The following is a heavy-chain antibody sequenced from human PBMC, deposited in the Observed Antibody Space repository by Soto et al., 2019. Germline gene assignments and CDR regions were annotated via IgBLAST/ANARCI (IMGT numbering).Heavy chain of an antibody. CDR3: AKGGSFGGILAS. V-gene: IGHV3-23*01. J-gene: IGHJ4*02. CDR2: LSNDGHST. Sequence: EVQLLDSGGGLVQPGGSLRLSCAASGFTFIDYAMSWVRQAPGKGLEWVSTLSNDGHSTFSEDSVKGRFTISRDKSKNTLYLQMNSRRAEDTAFYFCAKGGSFGGILASWGRGPLVTVSS. D-gene: IGHD3-10*01. CDR1: GFTFIDYA.